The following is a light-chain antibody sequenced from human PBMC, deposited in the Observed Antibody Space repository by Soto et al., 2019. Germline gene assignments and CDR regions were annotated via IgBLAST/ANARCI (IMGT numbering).Light chain of an antibody. Sequence: QSVLTQPPSVSAAPGQKVTISCSGSNSNIGNKDVSWYQQFPGTAPKLLIYDNNRRPSGIPDRFSASKSGTLATLAITGLQTGDEADYYCGTWDSGLSVVVLGGGTKVTVL. V-gene: IGLV1-51*01. CDR2: DNN. CDR3: GTWDSGLSVVV. J-gene: IGLJ2*01. CDR1: NSNIGNKD.